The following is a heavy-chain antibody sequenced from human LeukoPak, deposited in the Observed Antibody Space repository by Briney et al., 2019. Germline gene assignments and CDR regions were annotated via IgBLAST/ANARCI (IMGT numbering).Heavy chain of an antibody. V-gene: IGHV1-2*02. J-gene: IGHJ3*02. D-gene: IGHD3-16*01. Sequence: ASVNVSCKASGYTFTSYGISWVRQAPGQGLEWMGWINPKSGGTHCAQKFQGRVTMTRDLSMTTAYVELSSLKSDDTAVYYCARELQAGDYGWGSFLDAFDIWGQGTMVAVSP. CDR1: GYTFTSYG. CDR3: ARELQAGDYGWGSFLDAFDI. CDR2: INPKSGGT.